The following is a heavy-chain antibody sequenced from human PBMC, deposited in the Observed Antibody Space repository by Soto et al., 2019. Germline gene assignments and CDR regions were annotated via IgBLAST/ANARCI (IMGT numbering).Heavy chain of an antibody. J-gene: IGHJ5*02. D-gene: IGHD2-2*01. CDR3: ARRVPAAIFFGRGGWFDP. Sequence: ASVKVSCKASGYTFTSYDINWVRQATGQGLEWMGWMNPNSGNTGYAQKFQGRVTMTRNTSISTAYMELSSLRSEDTAVYYCARRVPAAIFFGRGGWFDPWGQGTLVTVSS. CDR2: MNPNSGNT. CDR1: GYTFTSYD. V-gene: IGHV1-8*01.